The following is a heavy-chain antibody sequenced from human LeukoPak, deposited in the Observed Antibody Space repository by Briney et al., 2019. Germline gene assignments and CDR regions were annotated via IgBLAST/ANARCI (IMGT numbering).Heavy chain of an antibody. CDR1: GGTFSSYA. CDR2: IIPIFGTA. Sequence: SVKVSCKASGGTFSSYAISWVRQAPGQGLEWMGGIIPIFGTANYAQKFQGRVTITADESTSTAYMELSSLRSEDTTVYYCARRRGYSYGTFDYWGQGTLVTVSS. V-gene: IGHV1-69*01. J-gene: IGHJ4*02. D-gene: IGHD5-18*01. CDR3: ARRRGYSYGTFDY.